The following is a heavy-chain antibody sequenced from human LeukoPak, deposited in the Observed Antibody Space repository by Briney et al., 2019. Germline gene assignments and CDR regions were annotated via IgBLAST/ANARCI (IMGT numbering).Heavy chain of an antibody. J-gene: IGHJ5*02. CDR2: INHSGST. D-gene: IGHD3-22*01. V-gene: IGHV4-34*01. CDR3: ARGGRNYYDSSGYWNWFDP. Sequence: PSETLSLTCAVYGGSFSGYYWSWIRQPPGKGLEWIGEINHSGSTNYNPSLKSRVTISVDTSKNQFSLKLSSVTAADTAVYYCARGGRNYYDSSGYWNWFDPWGQGTLVTVSS. CDR1: GGSFSGYY.